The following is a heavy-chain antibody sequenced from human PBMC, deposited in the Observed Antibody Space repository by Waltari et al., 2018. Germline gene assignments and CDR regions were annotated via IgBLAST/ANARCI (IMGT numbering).Heavy chain of an antibody. V-gene: IGHV1-3*03. D-gene: IGHD7-27*01. CDR2: INAGNGNT. Sequence: QVQLVQSGAEVKKPGASVKVSCKASGYTFTSYAMHWVRQAPGQRLEWMGWINAGNGNTKYSQGFQGRVTITRDTAASTAYMELSSLRSEDMAVYYCARDLSNWGMGNWFDPWGQGTLVTVSS. J-gene: IGHJ5*02. CDR3: ARDLSNWGMGNWFDP. CDR1: GYTFTSYA.